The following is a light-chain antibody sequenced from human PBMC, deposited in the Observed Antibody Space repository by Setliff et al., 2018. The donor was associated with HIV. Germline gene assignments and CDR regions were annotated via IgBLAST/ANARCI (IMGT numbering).Light chain of an antibody. Sequence: QSVLTQPPSVSGAPGQRVTISCTGSSSNIGAGYDVHWYQQLPGTAPKLLIYSNNNRPSGVSDRFSGSKSGTSASLAITGLRADDEADYYCQSYDSSLTVVFGGGTKVTVL. V-gene: IGLV1-40*01. CDR1: SSNIGAGYD. CDR2: SNN. J-gene: IGLJ2*01. CDR3: QSYDSSLTVV.